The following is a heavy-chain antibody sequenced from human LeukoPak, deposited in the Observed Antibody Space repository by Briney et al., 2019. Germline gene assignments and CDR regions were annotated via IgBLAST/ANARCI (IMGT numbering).Heavy chain of an antibody. CDR1: GGSIGGNSY. V-gene: IGHV4-61*01. CDR3: ARGGASYIPLDY. J-gene: IGHJ4*02. Sequence: ASETLSLTCTVSGGSIGGNSYWSWIRQPPGKGPEWIGHISNSGSTYYSPSLSSRVTISLDTSKNQFSLKLRSVTAADTAVYYCARGGASYIPLDYWGRGTLVTVSS. CDR2: ISNSGST. D-gene: IGHD1-26*01.